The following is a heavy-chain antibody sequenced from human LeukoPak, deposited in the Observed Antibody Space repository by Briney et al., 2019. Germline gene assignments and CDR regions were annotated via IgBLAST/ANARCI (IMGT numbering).Heavy chain of an antibody. J-gene: IGHJ3*02. Sequence: HPGGSLRLSCAASGFTFSSYSMNWVRQAPGKGLEWVGRSGNKADSYTTEYAASVKGRFTISRDGSKNSLYLQMNSLKSEDTAVYYCTRGYSGRSVYAFDIWGPGTMATVSS. CDR1: GFTFSSYS. CDR2: SGNKADSYTT. V-gene: IGHV3-72*01. D-gene: IGHD1-26*01. CDR3: TRGYSGRSVYAFDI.